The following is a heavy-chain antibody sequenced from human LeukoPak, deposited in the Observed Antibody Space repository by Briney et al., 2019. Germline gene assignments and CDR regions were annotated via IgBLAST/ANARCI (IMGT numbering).Heavy chain of an antibody. Sequence: GGSLRLSCAASGFTFTTYWMHWVRQAPGKGLVWVSHINSDGSITSYADSVKGRFTISRDNAKNTQYLQMNSLRAEDTAVYYCARDAVDTANAVWGQGTTVTVSS. CDR1: GFTFTTYW. CDR3: ARDAVDTANAV. J-gene: IGHJ6*02. CDR2: INSDGSIT. D-gene: IGHD5-18*01. V-gene: IGHV3-74*01.